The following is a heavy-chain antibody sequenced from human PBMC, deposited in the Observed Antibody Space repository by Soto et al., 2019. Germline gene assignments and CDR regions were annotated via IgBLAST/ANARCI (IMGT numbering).Heavy chain of an antibody. V-gene: IGHV3-21*01. J-gene: IGHJ4*02. D-gene: IGHD3-16*01. Sequence: PGGSLRLSCAASGFTFSSYSMNWVRQAPGKGLEWVSSISSSSSYIYYADSVKGRFTISRDNAKNSLYLQMNSLRAEDTAVYYCAIDYSVYIWGSKSGAFDYWGQGTLVTVSS. CDR1: GFTFSSYS. CDR2: ISSSSSYI. CDR3: AIDYSVYIWGSKSGAFDY.